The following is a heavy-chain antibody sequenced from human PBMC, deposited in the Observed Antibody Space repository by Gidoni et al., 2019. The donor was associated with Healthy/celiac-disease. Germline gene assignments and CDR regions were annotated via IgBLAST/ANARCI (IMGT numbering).Heavy chain of an antibody. Sequence: EVQLVESGGGLVKPGGALRLTCAAPGFSFSSYSMNWVRQAPGKGLEWVSFIRSSSSYIDYAVSVQGRFTISRDNAKNSLYLQMNSLRAEDTAVYYCAGEDSSSWYGRDYYYYGMDVWGQVTTVTVSS. CDR3: AGEDSSSWYGRDYYYYGMDV. D-gene: IGHD6-13*01. CDR2: IRSSSSYI. J-gene: IGHJ6*02. CDR1: GFSFSSYS. V-gene: IGHV3-21*01.